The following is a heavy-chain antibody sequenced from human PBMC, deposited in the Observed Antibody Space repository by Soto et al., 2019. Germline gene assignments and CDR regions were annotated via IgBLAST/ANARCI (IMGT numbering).Heavy chain of an antibody. CDR2: IYYSGST. J-gene: IGHJ6*03. CDR3: AVNVEGYCSGGSCGFRYYYYYMDV. CDR1: GGSVSSDNYY. D-gene: IGHD2-15*01. V-gene: IGHV4-61*01. Sequence: SETLSLTCTVSGGSVSSDNYYWTWIRQPPGKGLEWIGCIYYSGSTNYNPSLKSRVTISVDTSKNQFSLKLSSVTAADTAVYYCAVNVEGYCSGGSCGFRYYYYYMDVWGKGTTVTVSS.